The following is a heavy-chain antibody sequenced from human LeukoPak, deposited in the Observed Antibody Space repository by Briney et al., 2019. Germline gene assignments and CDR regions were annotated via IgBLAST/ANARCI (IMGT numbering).Heavy chain of an antibody. V-gene: IGHV4-39*07. J-gene: IGHJ3*02. Sequence: SENLSLTSTVSDGSINSSSYYWGCTRQPPGKGLEWNGSIYYSGSTYYNPSLKSRVTISVDTSKNQFSLRLSSVTAEDTAVYYCAREGYYDTSASGAFDIWGQGTMVTVSS. CDR1: DGSINSSSYY. CDR2: IYYSGST. CDR3: AREGYYDTSASGAFDI. D-gene: IGHD3-22*01.